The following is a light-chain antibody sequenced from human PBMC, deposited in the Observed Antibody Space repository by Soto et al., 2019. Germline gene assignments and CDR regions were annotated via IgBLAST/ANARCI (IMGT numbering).Light chain of an antibody. CDR3: QQGYTSSIT. CDR2: SVS. Sequence: IQMTQTPSSLSASLGDRVTITCRASQSIGKHLNWYQQKPGKAPKFLIYSVSSLQSGVPSRFSGSGSGTDFTLTINSLQPEDFATYYCQQGYTSSITFGQGTRLEI. CDR1: QSIGKH. J-gene: IGKJ5*01. V-gene: IGKV1-39*01.